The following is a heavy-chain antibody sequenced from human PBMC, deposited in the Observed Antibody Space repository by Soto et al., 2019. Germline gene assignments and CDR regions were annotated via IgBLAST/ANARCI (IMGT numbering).Heavy chain of an antibody. CDR2: IDPSDSYT. CDR3: ARLSGVSRDYDYYYYGMDV. V-gene: IGHV5-10-1*01. CDR1: GYSFTSYW. J-gene: IGHJ6*02. Sequence: GESLKISCKGSGYSFTSYWISRVRQMPGKGLEWMGRIDPSDSYTNYSPSFQGHVTISADKSISTAYLQWSSLKASDTAMYYCARLSGVSRDYDYYYYGMDVWGQGTTVTVSS. D-gene: IGHD4-17*01.